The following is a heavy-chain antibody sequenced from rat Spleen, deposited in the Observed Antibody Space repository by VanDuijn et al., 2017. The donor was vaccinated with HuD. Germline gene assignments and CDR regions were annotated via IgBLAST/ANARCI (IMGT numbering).Heavy chain of an antibody. J-gene: IGHJ2*01. V-gene: IGHV2-13*01. D-gene: IGHD1-6*01. Sequence: QVQLKESGPGLVQPSQTLSLTCTVSGFSLSNYGVIWVRQPPGKGLEWMGVIWGNGDANYNSALKSRLSISRDIFRGQVFLKMNSLQTEDTAIYFWTGEGLMYTTDIPRYWGQGVMVTVSS. CDR1: GFSLSNYG. CDR2: IWGNGDA. CDR3: TGEGLMYTTDIPRY.